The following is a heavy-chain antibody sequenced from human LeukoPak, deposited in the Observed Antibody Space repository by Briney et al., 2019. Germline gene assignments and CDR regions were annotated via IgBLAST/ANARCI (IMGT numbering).Heavy chain of an antibody. D-gene: IGHD3-10*01. Sequence: NPGGSLRLSCAASGFTFNDYAMTWVRQAPGKGLEWVSGISGSGGTTYQADSVKGRFTISRDNSKNTLYLQMNSLRAEDTAVYYCAKSVIRRVINRFDNWGQGTLVTVSS. J-gene: IGHJ4*02. CDR2: ISGSGGTT. V-gene: IGHV3-23*01. CDR1: GFTFNDYA. CDR3: AKSVIRRVINRFDN.